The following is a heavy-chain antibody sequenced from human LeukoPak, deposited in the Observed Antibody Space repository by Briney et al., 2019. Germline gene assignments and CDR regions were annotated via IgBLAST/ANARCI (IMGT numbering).Heavy chain of an antibody. D-gene: IGHD3-3*01. Sequence: ASVKVSCKASGGTFSSYAISWVRQAPGQGLEWMGGIIPIFGTANYAQKFQGRVTITADESTSTAYMELSSLRSEDTAVYYCASVGLYDFWTNGMDVWGQGTTVTVSS. CDR1: GGTFSSYA. J-gene: IGHJ6*02. V-gene: IGHV1-69*13. CDR2: IIPIFGTA. CDR3: ASVGLYDFWTNGMDV.